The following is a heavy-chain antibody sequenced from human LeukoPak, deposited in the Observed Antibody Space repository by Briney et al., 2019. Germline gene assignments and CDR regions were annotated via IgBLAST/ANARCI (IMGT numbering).Heavy chain of an antibody. J-gene: IGHJ4*02. V-gene: IGHV3-64*02. D-gene: IGHD5-12*01. CDR3: ARSSSGYGGFIDY. CDR2: ISSNGGST. Sequence: SAISSNGGSTYYADSVKGRFTISRDNSKNTLYLQMGSLRAEDMAVYYCARSSSGYGGFIDYWGQGTLVTVSS.